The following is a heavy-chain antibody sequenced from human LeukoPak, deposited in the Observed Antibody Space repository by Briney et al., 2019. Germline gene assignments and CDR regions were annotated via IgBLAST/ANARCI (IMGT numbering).Heavy chain of an antibody. CDR2: ISYDGSNK. D-gene: IGHD6-19*01. J-gene: IGHJ4*02. V-gene: IGHV3-30*18. CDR3: AKDPEASSGWYWFDY. Sequence: GGSLRLSCAAFGFTFSSYGMHWVRQAPGKGLEWVAVISYDGSNKYYADSVKGRFTISRDNSKNTLYLQMNSLRAEDTAVYYCAKDPEASSGWYWFDYWGQGTLVTVSS. CDR1: GFTFSSYG.